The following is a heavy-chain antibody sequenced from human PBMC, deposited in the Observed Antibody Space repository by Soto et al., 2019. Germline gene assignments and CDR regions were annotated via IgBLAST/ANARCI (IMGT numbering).Heavy chain of an antibody. CDR1: GFTFSSYA. CDR2: ISGSGGST. Sequence: EVQLLESGGGLVQPGGSLRLSCAASGFTFSSYAMSWVRQAPGKGLEWVSTISGSGGSTYYADSVKGRFTISRDNSKNTLYLHMNSLRAEDTAVYYCAKMGPLTTVVTTAGTFDMWGQGTMVTVSS. V-gene: IGHV3-23*01. CDR3: AKMGPLTTVVTTAGTFDM. J-gene: IGHJ3*02. D-gene: IGHD4-17*01.